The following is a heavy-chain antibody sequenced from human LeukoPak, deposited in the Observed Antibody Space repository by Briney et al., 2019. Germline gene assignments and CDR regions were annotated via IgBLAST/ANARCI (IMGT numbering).Heavy chain of an antibody. J-gene: IGHJ6*02. CDR3: AKEARDHDYGDNYGMDV. CDR1: GFTFSSYS. V-gene: IGHV3-48*04. Sequence: GGSLRLSCAASGFTFSSYSMNWVRQAPGKGLEWVSCISSSSSTIYYADSVKGRFTISRDNAKNSLYLQMNSLRAEDTAVYYCAKEARDHDYGDNYGMDVWGQGTTVTVSS. D-gene: IGHD4-17*01. CDR2: ISSSSSTI.